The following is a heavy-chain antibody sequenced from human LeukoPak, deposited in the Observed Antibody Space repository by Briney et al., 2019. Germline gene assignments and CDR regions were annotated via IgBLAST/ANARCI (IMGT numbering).Heavy chain of an antibody. Sequence: ASVKVSCKASGYAFGAFGITWVRQAPGQGLEWMGWVSVYNGNRDYAQKFQGRVTLTTDTSTGTAFMELRSLRSDDTAIYYCASERETSAYCGGDCPLAYWGHGSLVTVSS. J-gene: IGHJ4*01. V-gene: IGHV1-18*01. CDR3: ASERETSAYCGGDCPLAY. D-gene: IGHD2-21*01. CDR2: VSVYNGNR. CDR1: GYAFGAFG.